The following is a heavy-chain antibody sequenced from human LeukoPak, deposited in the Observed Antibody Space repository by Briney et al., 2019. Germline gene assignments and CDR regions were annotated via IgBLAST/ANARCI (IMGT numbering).Heavy chain of an antibody. CDR2: ISGSGDST. CDR1: GITFSSYA. CDR3: AKYLRLGLRYFDWLLSPFDY. Sequence: GGSMRLSCAASGITFSSYAMSWVRQAPGKGLEWVSSISGSGDSTYYADSVKGRFTISRDNSKNTLYLQMNSLRPEDTAVYYCAKYLRLGLRYFDWLLSPFDYWGQGTLVTVSS. V-gene: IGHV3-23*01. J-gene: IGHJ4*02. D-gene: IGHD3-9*01.